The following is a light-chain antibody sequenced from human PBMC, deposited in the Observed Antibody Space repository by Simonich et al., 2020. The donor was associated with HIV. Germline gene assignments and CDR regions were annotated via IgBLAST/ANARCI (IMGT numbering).Light chain of an antibody. CDR1: QSLLYSSNNKNY. CDR2: WAS. Sequence: DIVMTQSPDSLAVSLGERATINCKSSQSLLYSSNNKNYLAWYQQKPGQPTKLLIYWASTRESGVPDRFSDRGSGTDFTLTISSLQAEDVAVYYCQQYYDSPYTFGQGTKLEIK. J-gene: IGKJ2*01. V-gene: IGKV4-1*01. CDR3: QQYYDSPYT.